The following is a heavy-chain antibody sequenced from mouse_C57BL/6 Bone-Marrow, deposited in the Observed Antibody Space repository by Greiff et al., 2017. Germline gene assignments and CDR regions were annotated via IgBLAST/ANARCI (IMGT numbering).Heavy chain of an antibody. CDR1: GFTFSDYG. D-gene: IGHD2-1*01. Sequence: EVMLVESGGGLVKPGGSLKLSCAASGFTFSDYGMHWVRQAPEKGLEWVAYISSGSSTIYYADTVKGRFTISRDNAKNTLFLQMTSLRSEDTAMYYCAREGNYWDRGDYWGQGTTLTVSS. V-gene: IGHV5-17*01. CDR2: ISSGSSTI. J-gene: IGHJ2*01. CDR3: AREGNYWDRGDY.